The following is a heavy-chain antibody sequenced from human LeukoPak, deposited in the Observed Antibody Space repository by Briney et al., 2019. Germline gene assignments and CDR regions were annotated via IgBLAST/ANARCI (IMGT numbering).Heavy chain of an antibody. V-gene: IGHV3-48*03. D-gene: IGHD6-6*01. CDR1: GFTFSSYE. CDR3: ASARANNYYFDY. Sequence: QPGGSLRLSCAASGFTFSSYEMNWVRQAPGKGLEWVSYISSSGSTIYYADSVKGRFAISRDNAKNSLYLQMNSLRVEDTALYYCASARANNYYFDYWGQGTLVTVSS. J-gene: IGHJ4*02. CDR2: ISSSGSTI.